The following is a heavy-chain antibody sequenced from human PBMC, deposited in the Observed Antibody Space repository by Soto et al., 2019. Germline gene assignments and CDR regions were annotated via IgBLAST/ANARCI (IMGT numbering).Heavy chain of an antibody. CDR1: GYTFTGYC. CDR3: ARDLATVTAGSNYYYYGMDV. CDR2: INPNSGGT. V-gene: IGHV1-2*04. Sequence: QVQLVQSGAEVKKPGASVKVSCKASGYTFTGYCMHWVRQAPGQGLEWMGWINPNSGGTNYAQKFQGWVTMTRDTSISTADMELSRLRSDDTAVYYCARDLATVTAGSNYYYYGMDVWGQGTTVTVSS. J-gene: IGHJ6*02. D-gene: IGHD4-17*01.